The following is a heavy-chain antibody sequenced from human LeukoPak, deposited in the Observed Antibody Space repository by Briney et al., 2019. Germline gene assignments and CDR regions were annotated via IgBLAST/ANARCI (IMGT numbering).Heavy chain of an antibody. CDR1: GFIFGKSW. J-gene: IGHJ4*02. CDR2: TDGSST. V-gene: IGHV3-74*01. Sequence: PGGSLRLSCAASGFIFGKSWMHWVRQAPGKGLVWVSRTDGSSTTYADSVKGRFSVSMDNAQNTLYLQMNNLRAEDTAVYYCARDDYNRLWGQGTLVTVSS. D-gene: IGHD1-14*01. CDR3: ARDDYNRL.